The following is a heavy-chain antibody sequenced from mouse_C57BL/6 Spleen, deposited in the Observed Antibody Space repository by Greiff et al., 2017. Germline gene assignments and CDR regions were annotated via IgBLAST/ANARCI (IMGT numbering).Heavy chain of an antibody. D-gene: IGHD2-4*01. V-gene: IGHV3-6*01. CDR3: ARIYYDYVRDMDD. CDR1: GYSITSGYY. J-gene: IGHJ4*01. Sequence: EVQLQQSGPGLVKPSQSLSLTCSVTGYSITSGYYRNWIRQFPGNKLEWMGYISYDGSNNYNPSLKNRISITRDTSKNQFFLKLNSVTTEDTATYYGARIYYDYVRDMDDWGQGTSVTVSS. CDR2: ISYDGSN.